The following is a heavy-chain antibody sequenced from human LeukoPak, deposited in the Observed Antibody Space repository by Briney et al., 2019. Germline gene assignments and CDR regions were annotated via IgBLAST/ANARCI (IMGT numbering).Heavy chain of an antibody. CDR2: MNPNSGNT. CDR1: GYTFTSYY. Sequence: ASVKVSCKASGYTFTSYYMHWVRQAPGQGLEWMGWMNPNSGNTGYAQKFQGRVTMTRNTSISTAYMELSSLRSEDTAVYYCARGGSSSSAFDYWGQGTLVTVSS. J-gene: IGHJ4*02. CDR3: ARGGSSSSAFDY. D-gene: IGHD6-6*01. V-gene: IGHV1-8*02.